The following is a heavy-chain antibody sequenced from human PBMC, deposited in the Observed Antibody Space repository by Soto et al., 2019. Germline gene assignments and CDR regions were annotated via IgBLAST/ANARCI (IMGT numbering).Heavy chain of an antibody. D-gene: IGHD3-10*01. J-gene: IGHJ5*02. CDR3: ARVTSMVRGVIDNWFDP. Sequence: QVRLLESGGGVVQPGRSLRLSCAASGFTFSRFAMHWVRQAPGQGLEWMGGIIPMYGPAKYAQRFQGRVTITADESTTTVYMELTSLTSQDTAVYYCARVTSMVRGVIDNWFDPWGHGTLVTVSS. CDR2: IIPMYGPA. CDR1: GFTFSRFA. V-gene: IGHV1-69*01.